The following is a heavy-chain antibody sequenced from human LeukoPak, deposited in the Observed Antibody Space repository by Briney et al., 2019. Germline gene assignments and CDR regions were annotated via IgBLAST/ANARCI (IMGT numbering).Heavy chain of an antibody. J-gene: IGHJ4*02. D-gene: IGHD1-26*01. CDR3: ARGTGSLDY. Sequence: SQTLSLTCAISGDGVSSKSASWTWIRQSPSRGLEWLGRTYSRSKWFNDYAVSVKSRITVNPDTSKNQFSLHLSSVTPDDTAVYYCARGTGSLDYWGQGTLVTVSS. CDR2: TYSRSKWFN. V-gene: IGHV6-1*01. CDR1: GDGVSSKSAS.